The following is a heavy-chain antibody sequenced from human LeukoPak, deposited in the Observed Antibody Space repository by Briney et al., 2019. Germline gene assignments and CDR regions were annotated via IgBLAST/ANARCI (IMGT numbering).Heavy chain of an antibody. CDR2: VYYSGST. D-gene: IGHD6-13*01. CDR1: GGSIGFFY. Sequence: SETLSLTCTVSGGSIGFFYWSWIRQPPGKTLEWIDYVYYSGSTTYNPSLKSRLTMSVDTSKNQFSLRLSSVTAADTAVYYCARHLGSSSWYLFDYWGQGKLVTVSS. CDR3: ARHLGSSSWYLFDY. V-gene: IGHV4-59*08. J-gene: IGHJ4*02.